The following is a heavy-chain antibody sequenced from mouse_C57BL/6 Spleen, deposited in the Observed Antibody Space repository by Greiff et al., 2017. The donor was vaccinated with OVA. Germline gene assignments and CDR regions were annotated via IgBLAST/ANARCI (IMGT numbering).Heavy chain of an antibody. J-gene: IGHJ4*01. CDR2: IDPSDSYT. V-gene: IGHV1-50*01. D-gene: IGHD1-1*01. CDR3: ARNGSSPYYAKDY. Sequence: QVQLQQPGAELVKPGASVKLSCKASGYTFTSYWMQWVKQRPGQGLEWIGEIDPSDSYTNYNQKFKGKATLTVDTSSSTAYMQLSSLTSEDSAVYYCARNGSSPYYAKDYWGQGTSVTVSS. CDR1: GYTFTSYW.